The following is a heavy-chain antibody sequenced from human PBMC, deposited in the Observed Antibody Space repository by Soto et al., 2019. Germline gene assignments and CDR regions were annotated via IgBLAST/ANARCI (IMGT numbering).Heavy chain of an antibody. D-gene: IGHD2-21*02. CDR2: INPGGGST. CDR1: EYTFTTYY. Sequence: QVQLVQSGAEVKKLGASVKVSCKASEYTFTTYYIQWMRQAPGQGLEWMGIINPGGGSTSYAQKFQDRVTMTTDTSTTTVYMELSSLRSDDTAVYYCARAVGGDWYVMGAFDYWGQGTLVTVSS. J-gene: IGHJ4*02. CDR3: ARAVGGDWYVMGAFDY. V-gene: IGHV1-46*01.